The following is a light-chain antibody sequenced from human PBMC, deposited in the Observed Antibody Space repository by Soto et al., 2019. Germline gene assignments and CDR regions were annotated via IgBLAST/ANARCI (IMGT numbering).Light chain of an antibody. CDR1: QSISSW. J-gene: IGKJ3*01. Sequence: DIQMTQSPSTLSASVGDRVTITCRASQSISSWLAWYQQKPGKAPKLLIYKASSLESGVPSRFSGSGSGTEFTLTISSLQPHDFATYYCQQYNSYPPTFVPVTKVDIK. CDR2: KAS. CDR3: QQYNSYPPT. V-gene: IGKV1-5*03.